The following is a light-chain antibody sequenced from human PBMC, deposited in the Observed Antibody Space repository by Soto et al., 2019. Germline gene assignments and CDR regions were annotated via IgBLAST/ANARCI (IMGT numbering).Light chain of an antibody. Sequence: EIVCRETPATRSLSDGGRAPLSWRASETIRGLLAWYQQRPGQPPRLLIYDTSNRATGIPARFSGSGSGTDFTLTISGLEPADLGVYYCQQRRKWPSTVGQGTRLEIK. CDR2: DTS. J-gene: IGKJ5*01. V-gene: IGKV3-11*01. CDR3: QQRRKWPST. CDR1: ETIRGL.